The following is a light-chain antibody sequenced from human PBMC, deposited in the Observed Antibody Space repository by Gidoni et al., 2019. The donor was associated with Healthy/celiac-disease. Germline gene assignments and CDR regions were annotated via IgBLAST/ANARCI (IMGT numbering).Light chain of an antibody. CDR1: QSISSY. V-gene: IGKV1-39*01. J-gene: IGKJ4*02. CDR2: AAY. CDR3: QQSYSTPPLT. Sequence: DIQMTQSPSSLSASVGDRVTITCRASQSISSYLNWYQQKPGKAPKLLIYAAYSLQSGVPSRFSGSGSGTDFTLNISSLQPEDVATYYCQQSYSTPPLTFGGGTKVEIK.